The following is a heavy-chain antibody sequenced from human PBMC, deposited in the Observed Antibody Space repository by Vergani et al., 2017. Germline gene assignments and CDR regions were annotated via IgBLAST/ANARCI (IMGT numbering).Heavy chain of an antibody. CDR2: IIPIFGTA. V-gene: IGHV1-69*01. CDR1: GYTFTGYY. Sequence: QVQLVQSGAEVKKPGASVKVSCKASGYTFTGYYMHWVRQAPGQGLEWMGGIIPIFGTANYAQKFQGRVTITADESTSTAYMELSSLRSEDTAVYYCAAGYSSGWIDYWGQGTLVTVSS. J-gene: IGHJ4*02. CDR3: AAGYSSGWIDY. D-gene: IGHD6-19*01.